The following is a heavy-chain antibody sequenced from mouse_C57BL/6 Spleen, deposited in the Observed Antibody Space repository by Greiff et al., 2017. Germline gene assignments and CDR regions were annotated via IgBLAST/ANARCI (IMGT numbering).Heavy chain of an antibody. V-gene: IGHV1-39*01. CDR3: ARGSYYGSSYAGFAY. D-gene: IGHD1-1*01. CDR2: INPNYGTT. J-gene: IGHJ3*01. CDR1: GYSFTDYN. Sequence: EVKLVESGPELVKPGASVKISCKASGYSFTDYNMHWVKQSYGKSLEWIGVINPNYGTTSYNQKFKGKATLTVDQSSSTAYMQLNSLTSEDSAVYYCARGSYYGSSYAGFAYWGQGTLVTVSA.